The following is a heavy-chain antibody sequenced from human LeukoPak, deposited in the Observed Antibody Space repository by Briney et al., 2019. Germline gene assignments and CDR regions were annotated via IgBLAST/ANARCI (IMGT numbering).Heavy chain of an antibody. J-gene: IGHJ6*03. D-gene: IGHD3-3*01. CDR3: ARGWNTYDFWSGYQARYYYYMDV. CDR2: INHSGST. Sequence: SETLSLTCAVYGGSFSGYYWSWIRQPPGKGLEWIGEINHSGSTNYNPSLKSRVTISVDTSKNQFSLKLSSVTAADTAVYYCARGWNTYDFWSGYQARYYYYMDVWGKGTTVTI. V-gene: IGHV4-34*01. CDR1: GGSFSGYY.